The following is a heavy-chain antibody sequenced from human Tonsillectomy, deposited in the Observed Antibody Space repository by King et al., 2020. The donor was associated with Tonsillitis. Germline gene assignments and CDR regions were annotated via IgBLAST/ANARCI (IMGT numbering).Heavy chain of an antibody. V-gene: IGHV3-30-3*01. Sequence: VQLVESGGGVVQPGTSLRLSCAASGFTFSSYSMHWGRQAPGQGLERVALVSYDGSKKYYGDSVRGRFTISRDSSKNTLYLQMNSLREEDTAVYYCARDGYCTSTNCFSLDYWGQGTLVTVSS. CDR2: VSYDGSKK. CDR1: GFTFSSYS. CDR3: ARDGYCTSTNCFSLDY. D-gene: IGHD2-2*03. J-gene: IGHJ4*02.